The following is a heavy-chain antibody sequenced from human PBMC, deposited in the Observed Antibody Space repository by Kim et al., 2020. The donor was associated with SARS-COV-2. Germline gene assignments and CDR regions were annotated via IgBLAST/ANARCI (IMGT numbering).Heavy chain of an antibody. V-gene: IGHV1-24*01. Sequence: ASVKVSCKVSGYSLSELSIHWVRQAPGKGPEWIGGFDREDGKTLYAQNLQGRLALTQDTSTDTAYLDLASLRHEDTAVYYCEIDPQVWCQGTLVTVSS. CDR3: EIDPQV. CDR2: FDREDGKT. J-gene: IGHJ4*02. CDR1: GYSLSELS.